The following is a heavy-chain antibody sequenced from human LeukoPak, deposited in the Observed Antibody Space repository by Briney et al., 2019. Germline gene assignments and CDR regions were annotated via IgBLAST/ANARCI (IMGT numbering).Heavy chain of an antibody. Sequence: ASVKVSFKASGYTFTSYGFSWVRQAPGQGLEWMGWISAHNGNTNYEQKLQGRVTMTTDTSTSTAYMELRSLRSDDTAVYYCARDGVAGGYLDYWGQGTLVTVSS. J-gene: IGHJ4*02. CDR2: ISAHNGNT. D-gene: IGHD1-14*01. CDR1: GYTFTSYG. CDR3: ARDGVAGGYLDY. V-gene: IGHV1-18*01.